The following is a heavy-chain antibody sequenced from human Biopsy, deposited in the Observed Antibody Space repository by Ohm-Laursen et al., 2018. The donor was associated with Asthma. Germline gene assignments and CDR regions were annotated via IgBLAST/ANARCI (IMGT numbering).Heavy chain of an antibody. CDR1: GFSFSNFV. J-gene: IGHJ3*02. Sequence: SLRLSCAAFGFSFSNFVIHWVRQAPGKGLEWVGVISKDASTQDYADSVKGRFTMARDNSKNTLDLQMNSLREEDTAVYYCVRDGTDDAFDIWGQGAVVSVSS. D-gene: IGHD1-1*01. CDR3: VRDGTDDAFDI. CDR2: ISKDASTQ. V-gene: IGHV3-30*03.